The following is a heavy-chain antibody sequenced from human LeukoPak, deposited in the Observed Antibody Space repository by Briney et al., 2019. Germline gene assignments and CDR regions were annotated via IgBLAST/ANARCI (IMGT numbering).Heavy chain of an antibody. CDR1: GFTFNSYV. CDR2: VWNDGGDK. J-gene: IGHJ4*02. Sequence: HPGRSLRLSCAASGFTFNSYVMHWVRQAPGKGLEWVAVVWNDGGDKYYADSVKGRFTISRDNSKNTLYLQMNSLRVEDTAVYYCARGGDGYNYSWLVYWGQGALVTVSS. V-gene: IGHV3-33*08. CDR3: ARGGDGYNYSWLVY. D-gene: IGHD5-24*01.